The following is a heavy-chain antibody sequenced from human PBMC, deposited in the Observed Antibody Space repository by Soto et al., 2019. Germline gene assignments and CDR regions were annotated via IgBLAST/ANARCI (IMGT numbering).Heavy chain of an antibody. CDR2: INHSGST. V-gene: IGHV4-34*01. CDR1: GGSLSHYY. D-gene: IGHD3-3*01. Sequence: QVQLQQWGAGLLKPSETLSLTYAVYGGSLSHYYWSWIRHSPGKGLEWIGEINHSGSTNYIPSLKSRVTISVETSKNQFYLKRRYVTAADMAGYYCVREGYYDVWGDYYGIDVWGQGTTVTVSS. CDR3: VREGYYDVWGDYYGIDV. J-gene: IGHJ6*02.